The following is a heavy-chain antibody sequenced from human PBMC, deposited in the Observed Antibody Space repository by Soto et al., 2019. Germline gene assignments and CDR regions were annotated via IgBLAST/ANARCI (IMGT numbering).Heavy chain of an antibody. D-gene: IGHD3-10*01. CDR3: AKVRASSYYGSGSYGV. Sequence: EVQLLESGGGLVQPGGSLRLSCAASGFTFSSYAMSWVRQAPGKGLEWVSAISGSGGSTYYADSVKGRFTISRDNSKNTLYLQMNSLRAEDTAVYYCAKVRASSYYGSGSYGVWGQGTLVTVSS. CDR1: GFTFSSYA. V-gene: IGHV3-23*01. J-gene: IGHJ4*02. CDR2: ISGSGGST.